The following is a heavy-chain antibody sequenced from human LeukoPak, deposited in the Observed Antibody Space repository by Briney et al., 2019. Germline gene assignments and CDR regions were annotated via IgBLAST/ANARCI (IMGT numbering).Heavy chain of an antibody. Sequence: SETLSLTCAVYGGSFSGYYWSWIRQPPGKGLEWIGEINHSGSTNYNPSLKSRVTISVDTSKNQFSLKLSSVTAADTAVYYCAGTRYSSGWYGGWGQGTLVTVSS. CDR3: AGTRYSSGWYGG. CDR1: GGSFSGYY. D-gene: IGHD6-19*01. V-gene: IGHV4-34*01. J-gene: IGHJ4*02. CDR2: INHSGST.